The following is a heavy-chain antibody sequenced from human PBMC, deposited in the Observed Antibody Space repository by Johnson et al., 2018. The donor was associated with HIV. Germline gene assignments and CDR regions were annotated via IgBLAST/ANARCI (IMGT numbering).Heavy chain of an antibody. J-gene: IGHJ3*02. D-gene: IGHD3-10*01. V-gene: IGHV3-15*01. CDR2: IKSKTDGGTT. CDR3: TTDQGYYGDAFDI. Sequence: VQLVESGGGLVKPGGSLRLSCEASGFTFSNACMSWVRQAPGKGLEWVGRIKSKTDGGTTDYAAPVKGRFTISRDESRNTLYLQMNSLKTEDTAVYYCTTDQGYYGDAFDIWGQGTMVTVSS. CDR1: GFTFSNAC.